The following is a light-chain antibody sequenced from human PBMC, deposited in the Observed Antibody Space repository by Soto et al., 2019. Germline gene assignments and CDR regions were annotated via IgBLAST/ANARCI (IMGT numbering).Light chain of an antibody. Sequence: QSVLTQPASVSGSPGQSITISCTGTSSDVGGYNYVSWYQHHPGKAPKLMIYEVNHRPSEVPNRFSGSKSGNTASLTISGLQPEDEADYYCNSYTRRYTFGLGTGTRSPS. V-gene: IGLV2-14*01. CDR2: EVN. CDR3: NSYTRRYTFG. CDR1: SSDVGGYNY. J-gene: IGLJ1*01.